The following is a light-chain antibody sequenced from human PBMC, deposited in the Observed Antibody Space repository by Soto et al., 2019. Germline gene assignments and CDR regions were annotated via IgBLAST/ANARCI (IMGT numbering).Light chain of an antibody. J-gene: IGLJ1*01. CDR3: CSYAGSSTPFV. Sequence: QSALTQPASVSGSPGQSITISCTGTSSDVGSYNLVSWYQQHPGKAPKLMIYEVSKRPSGVSNRFSGSKSGNTASLTLSGLQAEDEADYYCCSYAGSSTPFVFGTGTKLTVL. CDR1: SSDVGSYNL. V-gene: IGLV2-23*02. CDR2: EVS.